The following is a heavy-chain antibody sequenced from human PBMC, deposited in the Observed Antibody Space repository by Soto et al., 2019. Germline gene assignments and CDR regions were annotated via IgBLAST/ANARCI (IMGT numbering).Heavy chain of an antibody. J-gene: IGHJ3*02. V-gene: IGHV3-11*01. CDR3: ARGNSGSYYRPRDAFDI. CDR1: GFTFSDYY. Sequence: GGSLRLSCAASGFTFSDYYMSWIRQAPGKGLEWVSYISSSGSSIYYAGSVKGRFTISRDNAKNSLYLQMNSLRAEDTAVYYCARGNSGSYYRPRDAFDIWGQGTMVTV. CDR2: ISSSGSSI. D-gene: IGHD1-26*01.